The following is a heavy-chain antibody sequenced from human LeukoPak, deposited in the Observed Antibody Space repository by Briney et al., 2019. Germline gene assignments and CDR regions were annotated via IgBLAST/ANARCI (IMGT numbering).Heavy chain of an antibody. D-gene: IGHD6-13*01. V-gene: IGHV3-30*04. CDR1: GFTFSSYA. Sequence: PGRSLRLSCVASGFTFSSYAMHWVRQAPGKGLEWVAVISYDGSNKYYADSVKGRFTISRDNSKNTLYLQMNSLRAEDTAVYYCARGGYSSSWYTNVWGQGTMVTVSS. J-gene: IGHJ3*01. CDR2: ISYDGSNK. CDR3: ARGGYSSSWYTNV.